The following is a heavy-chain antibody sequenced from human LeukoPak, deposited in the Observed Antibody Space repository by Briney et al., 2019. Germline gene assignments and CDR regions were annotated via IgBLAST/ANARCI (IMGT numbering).Heavy chain of an antibody. CDR1: GGSISSSSYY. CDR2: IYYSGST. J-gene: IGHJ5*02. D-gene: IGHD6-13*01. Sequence: PSETLSLTCTVSGGSISSSSYYWGWIRQPPGKGLEWIGSIYYSGSTYYNPSLKSRVTISVDTSKNQFSLKLSSVTAADTAVYYCARGEAGGGNWFDPWGQGALVTVSS. CDR3: ARGEAGGGNWFDP. V-gene: IGHV4-39*01.